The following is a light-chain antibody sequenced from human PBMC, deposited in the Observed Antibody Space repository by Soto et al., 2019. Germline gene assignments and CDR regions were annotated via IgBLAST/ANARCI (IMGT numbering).Light chain of an antibody. Sequence: QSVLTQPASVSGSPGQSTTISCTGTSRDVGGYNYVSWYQKNPGKAPKLMIYNVFNRPSGVSDRFSGSKSGNTASLTISGLQAEDEADYYCSSYSNITTIYVFGTGTKVTVL. CDR3: SSYSNITTIYV. J-gene: IGLJ1*01. CDR2: NVF. V-gene: IGLV2-14*03. CDR1: SRDVGGYNY.